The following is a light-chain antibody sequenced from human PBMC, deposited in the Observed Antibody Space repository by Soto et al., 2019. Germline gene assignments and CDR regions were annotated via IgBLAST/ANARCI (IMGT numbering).Light chain of an antibody. J-gene: IGLJ3*02. CDR2: DDT. CDR1: NIRNKS. CDR3: QVWDSSSDHWV. Sequence: SYELTQTPSVSVAPGQTAMITCGGNNIRNKSVQWYQQKPGQAPVVVVYDDTNRPSGIPERFSGSNSGNTATLTISRVEAGDEADYYCQVWDSSSDHWVFGGGTKLTVL. V-gene: IGLV3-21*02.